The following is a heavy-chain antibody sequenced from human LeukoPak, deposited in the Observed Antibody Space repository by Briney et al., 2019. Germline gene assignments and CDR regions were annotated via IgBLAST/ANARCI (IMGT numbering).Heavy chain of an antibody. CDR2: ISSFSSTT. D-gene: IGHD3-22*01. J-gene: IGHJ4*02. V-gene: IGHV3-48*03. CDR3: ARVGSDSSAVPDY. Sequence: GGSLRLSCAASGFTFSSYEMNWVRQAPGKGLEWVSYISSFSSTTYYADSVMGRFTISRDNAKNSLYLQMNSLRAEDTAAYYCARVGSDSSAVPDYWGQGTLVTVSS. CDR1: GFTFSSYE.